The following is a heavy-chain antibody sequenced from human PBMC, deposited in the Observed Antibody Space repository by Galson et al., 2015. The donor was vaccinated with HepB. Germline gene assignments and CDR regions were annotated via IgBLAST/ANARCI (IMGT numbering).Heavy chain of an antibody. CDR2: IIPILGIA. CDR1: GGTFSSYA. J-gene: IGHJ2*01. Sequence: SVKVSCKASGGTFSSYAISWVRQAPGQGLEWMGRIIPILGIANYAQKFQGRVTITADKSTSTAYMELSSLRSEDTAVYYCARVEYGGNQNWYFDLWGRGTLVTVPP. D-gene: IGHD4-23*01. CDR3: ARVEYGGNQNWYFDL. V-gene: IGHV1-69*04.